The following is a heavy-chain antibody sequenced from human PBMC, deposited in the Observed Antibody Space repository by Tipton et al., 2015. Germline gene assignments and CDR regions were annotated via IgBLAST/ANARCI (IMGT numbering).Heavy chain of an antibody. CDR2: IYYSGSI. V-gene: IGHV4-61*01. CDR3: AASVLAAPFDS. J-gene: IGHJ4*02. CDR1: GGSVSSGSHY. D-gene: IGHD2-15*01. Sequence: TLSLTCTVSGGSVSSGSHYWSWIRQPPGKGLEWIGYIYYSGSINYNPSLKSRVTISLDTSKNQFSLRLSSVTAADTAVYYCAASVLAAPFDSWGQGTLVTVSS.